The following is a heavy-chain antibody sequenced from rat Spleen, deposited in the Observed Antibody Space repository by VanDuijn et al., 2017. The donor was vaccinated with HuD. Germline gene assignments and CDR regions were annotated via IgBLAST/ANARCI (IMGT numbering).Heavy chain of an antibody. CDR1: GFSLTSYG. D-gene: IGHD3-4*01. CDR3: ARSGRTNRFYWNFDF. V-gene: IGHV2-15*01. CDR2: IWGGGSL. Sequence: QVQLKESGPGLVQPSQTLSLTCTVSGFSLTSYGVTWVRQPPGKGLEWIGEIWGGGSLHYNPALKSRLIISRDTSNSQVFLKMNSLQTEGTAFYFCARSGRTNRFYWNFDFWGPGTMVTVSS. J-gene: IGHJ1*01.